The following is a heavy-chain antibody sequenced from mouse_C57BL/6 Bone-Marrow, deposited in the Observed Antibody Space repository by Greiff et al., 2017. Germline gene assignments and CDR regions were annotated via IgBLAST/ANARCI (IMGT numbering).Heavy chain of an antibody. CDR3: AREGDFRCDY. J-gene: IGHJ2*01. CDR1: GYTFTSYW. Sequence: VQLQQPGAELVRPGSSVKLSCKASGYTFTSYWMDWVKQRPGQGLEWIGNIYPSDSETHYNQKFKDKATLTVDKSSCTAYLQLSSLTSEDSAVYYCAREGDFRCDYWGQGTTLTVSS. CDR2: IYPSDSET. V-gene: IGHV1-61*01.